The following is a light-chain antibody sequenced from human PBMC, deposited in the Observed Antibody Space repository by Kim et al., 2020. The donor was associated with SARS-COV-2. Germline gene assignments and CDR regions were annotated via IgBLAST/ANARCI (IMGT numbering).Light chain of an antibody. CDR3: QQYNNWLRT. Sequence: ACAGEIAPLSCTARQRLISYLAWYPQKPGQAPRRLIYGASTRATGIPARFSGSGSGTEFTLTISSLQSEDFAVYYCQQYNNWLRTFGQGTKVDIK. V-gene: IGKV3D-15*01. J-gene: IGKJ1*01. CDR2: GAS. CDR1: QRLISY.